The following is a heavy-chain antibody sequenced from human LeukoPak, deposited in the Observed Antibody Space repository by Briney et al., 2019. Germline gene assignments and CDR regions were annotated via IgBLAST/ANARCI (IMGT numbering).Heavy chain of an antibody. Sequence: GGSLRLSCAASGFTFSIYAMHWVRQAPGKGLEWVAVITYDGTKEDYADSVKGRFIVSRDNSKNTLYLQMNSLRAEDTAVFYCAKDITGHYTFDSWGQGTLSPSPQ. CDR2: ITYDGTKE. D-gene: IGHD3-9*01. V-gene: IGHV3-30-3*01. CDR3: AKDITGHYTFDS. J-gene: IGHJ4*02. CDR1: GFTFSIYA.